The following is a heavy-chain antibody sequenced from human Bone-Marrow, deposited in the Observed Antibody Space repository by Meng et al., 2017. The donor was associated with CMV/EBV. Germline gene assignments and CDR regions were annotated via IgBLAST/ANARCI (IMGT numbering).Heavy chain of an antibody. D-gene: IGHD2-21*01. Sequence: GESLKISCAASGFTFSDYYMSWIRQAPGKGLEWVSYISSSGSTIYYADSVKGRFTISRDNAKNSLYLQMNSLRAEDTAVYYCARGALSVVVIAIPCDAFDIWGQGTMVTFSS. J-gene: IGHJ3*02. CDR1: GFTFSDYY. CDR2: ISSSGSTI. CDR3: ARGALSVVVIAIPCDAFDI. V-gene: IGHV3-11*01.